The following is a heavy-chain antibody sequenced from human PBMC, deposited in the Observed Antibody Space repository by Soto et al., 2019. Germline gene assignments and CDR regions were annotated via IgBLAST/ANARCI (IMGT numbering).Heavy chain of an antibody. Sequence: ASVKVSCKASGGTFSSYAISWVRQAPGQGPEWMGGIIPIFGTANYAQKFQGRVTITADESTSTAYMELSSLRSEDTAVYYCARDVGMGNIVFLPDATEPSGMDARAQRTTVTVS. J-gene: IGHJ6*02. CDR1: GGTFSSYA. CDR2: IIPIFGTA. CDR3: ARDVGMGNIVFLPDATEPSGMDA. D-gene: IGHD2-2*01. V-gene: IGHV1-69*13.